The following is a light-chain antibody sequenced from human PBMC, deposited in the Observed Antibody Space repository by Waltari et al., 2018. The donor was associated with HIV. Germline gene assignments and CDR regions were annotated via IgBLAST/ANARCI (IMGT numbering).Light chain of an antibody. V-gene: IGKV4-1*01. CDR3: QQYFRAPLT. J-gene: IGKJ4*01. CDR1: QSLLYSSDNKNY. Sequence: DIVMTQSPDSLAVSLGERAIRCKSSQSLLYSSDNKNYFAWYQQKPGQPPNLLIYWASTRESGVPDRFSGSGSGTDFTLTINNLQAEDVAVYYCQQYFRAPLTFGGGTRVEIK. CDR2: WAS.